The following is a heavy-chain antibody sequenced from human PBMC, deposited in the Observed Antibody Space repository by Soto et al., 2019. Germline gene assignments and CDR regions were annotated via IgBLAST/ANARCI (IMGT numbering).Heavy chain of an antibody. CDR3: ARMTVPSSYYYYGMDV. V-gene: IGHV2-5*02. CDR2: IYWDDDK. CDR1: GFSLSTSGVG. D-gene: IGHD2-21*02. Sequence: ESGPTLVNPTQTLTLTCTFSGFSLSTSGVGVGWIRQPPGKALEWLALIYWDDDKRYSPSLKSRLTITKDTSKNQVVLTMTNMDPVDTATYYCARMTVPSSYYYYGMDVWGQGTTVTVSS. J-gene: IGHJ6*02.